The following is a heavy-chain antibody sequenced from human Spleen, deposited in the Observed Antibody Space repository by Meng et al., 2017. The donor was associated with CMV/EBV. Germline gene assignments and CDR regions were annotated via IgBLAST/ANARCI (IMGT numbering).Heavy chain of an antibody. D-gene: IGHD3-3*01. CDR3: ARDWRFDP. J-gene: IGHJ5*02. CDR1: GFTFSDSY. Sequence: GESLKISCAASGFTFSDSYMSWIRQAPGKGLEWVSYISSGGGSIYYADSVKGRFTISRDNTKNSLYLQMDSLRAEDTAVYYCARDWRFDPWGQGTLVTVSS. CDR2: ISSGGGSI. V-gene: IGHV3-11*04.